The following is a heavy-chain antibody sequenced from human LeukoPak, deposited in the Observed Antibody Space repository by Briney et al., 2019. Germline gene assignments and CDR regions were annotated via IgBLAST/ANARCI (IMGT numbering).Heavy chain of an antibody. V-gene: IGHV3-30-3*01. J-gene: IGHJ4*02. CDR3: ASLIDY. CDR1: GFTFSSYA. CDR2: ISYDGSNK. Sequence: GGSLRLSCAASGFTFSSYAMHWVRQAPGKGLEWVAVISYDGSNKYYAVSVKGRFTISRDNSKNTLYLQMNSLRAEDTAVYYCASLIDYWGQGTLVTVSS.